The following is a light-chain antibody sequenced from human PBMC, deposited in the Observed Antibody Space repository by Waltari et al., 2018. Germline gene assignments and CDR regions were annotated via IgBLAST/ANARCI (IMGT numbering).Light chain of an antibody. CDR1: SSAVGACTY. CDR3: ASRGASKV. CDR2: EVS. V-gene: IGLV2-8*01. J-gene: IGLJ2*01. Sequence: QSALTQPPSASGPPGQSVTISCTGTSSAVGACTYVPWYQQHPGNAPKLLIYEVSKRASGVPDRFSGSKSGNTASLTVSGLQAEDEADYYCASRGASKVFGGGTKLTVL.